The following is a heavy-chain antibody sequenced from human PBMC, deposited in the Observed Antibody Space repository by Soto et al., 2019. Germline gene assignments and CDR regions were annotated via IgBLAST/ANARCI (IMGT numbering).Heavy chain of an antibody. V-gene: IGHV1-46*01. CDR1: GYTFTSYY. D-gene: IGHD3-22*01. J-gene: IGHJ3*02. CDR3: ARDSHRLYYYDSSGYYYGDAFDI. CDR2: INPSGGST. Sequence: ASVKVSCTASGYTFTSYYMHWVRQAPGQGLEWMGIINPSGGSTSYAQKFQGRVTMTRDTSTSTVYMELSSLRSEDTAVYYCARDSHRLYYYDSSGYYYGDAFDIWGQGTMVTVSS.